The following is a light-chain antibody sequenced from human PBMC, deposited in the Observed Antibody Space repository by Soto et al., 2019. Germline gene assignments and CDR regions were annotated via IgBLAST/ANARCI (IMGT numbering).Light chain of an antibody. CDR2: GAS. CDR3: QQYNNWPL. V-gene: IGKV3-15*01. J-gene: IGKJ4*01. CDR1: QSVSSSY. Sequence: EIVLTQSPGVLSLSPGERATLSCRASQSVSSSYLVWHQQKPGQAPRLLIYGASSRATGIPARFSGSGSGTEFTLTISSLQSEDFAVYYCQQYNNWPLFGGGTKVDIK.